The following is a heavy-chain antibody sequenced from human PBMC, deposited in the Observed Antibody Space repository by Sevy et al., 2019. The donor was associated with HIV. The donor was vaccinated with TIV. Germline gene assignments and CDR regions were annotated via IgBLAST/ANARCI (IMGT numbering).Heavy chain of an antibody. CDR1: GVSISSYY. D-gene: IGHD3-3*01. CDR3: ARHWDYEFWSGHSHGMDV. CDR2: VYDSGSS. J-gene: IGHJ6*02. Sequence: LPETLSLTCAVSGVSISSYYWSWIRQPPGKGLEWIGYVYDSGSSSYNPSLKTRVTISVDKSKNQLSLNLRSLTAADTAVYYCARHWDYEFWSGHSHGMDVWGQGTTVTVSS. V-gene: IGHV4-59*08.